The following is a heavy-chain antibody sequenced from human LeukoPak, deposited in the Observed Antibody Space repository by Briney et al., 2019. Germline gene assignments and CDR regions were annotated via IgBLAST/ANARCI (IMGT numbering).Heavy chain of an antibody. D-gene: IGHD4-11*01. CDR3: ARSLSRLPFDY. CDR1: GGSISSDNYY. V-gene: IGHV4-4*02. J-gene: IGHJ4*02. Sequence: SETLSLTCAVSGGSISSDNYYWSWVRQPPGKGLEWIGEIFHSGSTNYNPSLKSRVTISVDKSKNQFSLKLSSVTAADTAVYYCARSLSRLPFDYWGQGTLVTVSS. CDR2: IFHSGST.